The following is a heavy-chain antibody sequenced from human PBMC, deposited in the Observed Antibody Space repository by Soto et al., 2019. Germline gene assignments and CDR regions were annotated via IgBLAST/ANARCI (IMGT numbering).Heavy chain of an antibody. CDR1: GDSVPSNSAA. J-gene: IGHJ5*02. V-gene: IGHV6-1*01. CDR3: ARGEGVGSFGVVGWFDP. D-gene: IGHD3-3*01. CDR2: TYYRSKWYN. Sequence: PSQTLSLTCAISGDSVPSNSAAWNWIRQSPSRGLEWLGRTYYRSKWYNDYAVSVKSRITINPDTSKNQFSLQLNSVTPEDTAVYYCARGEGVGSFGVVGWFDPWGQGTLVTVSS.